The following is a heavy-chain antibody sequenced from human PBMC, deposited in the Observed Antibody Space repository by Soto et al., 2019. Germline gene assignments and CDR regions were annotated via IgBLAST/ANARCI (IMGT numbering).Heavy chain of an antibody. CDR3: ARGILRPTGITGCNY. CDR1: GFTFSSYA. V-gene: IGHV3-30-3*01. J-gene: IGHJ4*02. Sequence: QVQLVESGGGVVQPGTSLRLSCGASGFTFSSYAMHWVRQAPGKGLEWVALISYDGSNEYYADSVKGRFTISRDNSKNKLYLQMNSLRTEDTAVYYCARGILRPTGITGCNYWGQGTLVTVSS. CDR2: ISYDGSNE. D-gene: IGHD1-20*01.